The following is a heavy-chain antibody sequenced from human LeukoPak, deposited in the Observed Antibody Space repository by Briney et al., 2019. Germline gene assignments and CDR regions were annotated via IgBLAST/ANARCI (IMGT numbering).Heavy chain of an antibody. Sequence: GSLRLSCAASGFTFSSYAMSWVRQAPGKGLEWVSSISSSSSYIYYADSVKGRFTISRDNAKNSLYLQMNSLRAEDTAVYYCARESDCSGYYYCGYFDYWGQGTLVTVSS. D-gene: IGHD3-22*01. CDR1: GFTFSSYA. CDR2: ISSSSSYI. V-gene: IGHV3-21*04. CDR3: ARESDCSGYYYCGYFDY. J-gene: IGHJ4*02.